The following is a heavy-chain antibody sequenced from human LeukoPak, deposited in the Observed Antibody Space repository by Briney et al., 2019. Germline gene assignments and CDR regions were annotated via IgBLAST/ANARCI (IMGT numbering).Heavy chain of an antibody. CDR1: GGTFSSYA. J-gene: IGHJ6*03. D-gene: IGHD6-19*01. CDR3: AIYSSGREPKNYYYYMDV. V-gene: IGHV1-69*05. Sequence: ASVKVSCKASGGTFSSYAISWVRQAPGQGLEWMGGIIPIFGTANYAQKFQGRVTITTDESTSTAYMELSSLRSEDTAVYYCAIYSSGREPKNYYYYMDVWGKGTTVTVSS. CDR2: IIPIFGTA.